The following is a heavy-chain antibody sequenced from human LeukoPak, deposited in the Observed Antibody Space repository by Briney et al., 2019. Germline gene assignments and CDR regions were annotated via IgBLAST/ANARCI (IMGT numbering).Heavy chain of an antibody. CDR1: GGSISSSNW. J-gene: IGHJ3*02. CDR2: IYHSGST. D-gene: IGHD3-22*01. Sequence: PSGTLSLTCAVSGGSISSSNWWSWVRQPPGKGLEWIGEIYHSGSTNYNPSLKSRVTISLDTSKNQFSLKVISMTAADTAVYYCTKSDGSGLIRICGRGTMVTVSS. V-gene: IGHV4-4*02. CDR3: TKSDGSGLIRI.